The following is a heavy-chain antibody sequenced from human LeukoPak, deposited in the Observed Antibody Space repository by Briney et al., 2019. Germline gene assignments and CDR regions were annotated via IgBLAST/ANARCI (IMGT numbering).Heavy chain of an antibody. CDR1: GYTFTGYY. CDR2: INPNSGGT. J-gene: IGHJ6*02. D-gene: IGHD6-13*01. CDR3: ARGGAAAGSAKPPSYYYYGMDV. Sequence: ASVKVSCKASGYTFTGYYMHWVRQAPGQGLEWMGWINPNSGGTNYALKFQGRVTMTRDTSISTAYMELSRLRSDDTAVYYCARGGAAAGSAKPPSYYYYGMDVWGQGTTVTVSS. V-gene: IGHV1-2*02.